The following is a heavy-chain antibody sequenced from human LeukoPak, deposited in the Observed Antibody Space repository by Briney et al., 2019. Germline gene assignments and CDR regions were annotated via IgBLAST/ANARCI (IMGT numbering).Heavy chain of an antibody. CDR3: VRGGGDSSSWHIDY. D-gene: IGHD6-13*01. CDR1: GFTFDDYG. CDR2: INWNGDST. Sequence: GGSLRLSCAASGFTFDDYGVSWVRQAPGKGLEWVSGINWNGDSTSYSDSVKGRFTISRDNAKKSLYLQMKSLRAEDTALYYCVRGGGDSSSWHIDYWGQGTLVTVSS. V-gene: IGHV3-20*04. J-gene: IGHJ4*02.